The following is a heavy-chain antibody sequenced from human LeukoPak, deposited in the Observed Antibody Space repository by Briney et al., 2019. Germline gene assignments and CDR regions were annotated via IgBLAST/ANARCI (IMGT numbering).Heavy chain of an antibody. Sequence: GGSLRLSCAASEFTFSDYSMNWVRQAPGKGLEWVSYISSSGSTIYYADSVKGRFTISRDNAKNSLYLQMNSLRAEDTAVYYCAELGITMIGGVWGKGTTVTISS. V-gene: IGHV3-48*04. CDR3: AELGITMIGGV. D-gene: IGHD3-10*02. CDR1: EFTFSDYS. CDR2: ISSSGSTI. J-gene: IGHJ6*04.